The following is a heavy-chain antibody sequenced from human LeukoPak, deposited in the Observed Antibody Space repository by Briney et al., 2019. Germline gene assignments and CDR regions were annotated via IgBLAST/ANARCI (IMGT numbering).Heavy chain of an antibody. Sequence: GGSLRLSCAASGFTFSNYWMHWVRQVPGKGLVWVSRIQSDGSTARYADSVQGRFTISRDNAKNTLYLQMNSLRAGDTAVYYCTRDQSTISTATYALDVWGQGTAVIVAS. D-gene: IGHD2-15*01. CDR2: IQSDGSTA. V-gene: IGHV3-74*01. CDR1: GFTFSNYW. CDR3: TRDQSTISTATYALDV. J-gene: IGHJ6*02.